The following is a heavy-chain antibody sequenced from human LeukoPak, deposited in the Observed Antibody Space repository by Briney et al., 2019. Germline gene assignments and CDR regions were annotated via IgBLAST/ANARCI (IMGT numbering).Heavy chain of an antibody. CDR1: GGTFSSYA. V-gene: IGHV1-69*05. Sequence: ASVKVSCKASGGTFSSYAISWVRQAPGQGLEWMGWIIPIFGTANYAQKFQGRVTITTDESTSTAYMELSSLRSEDTAVYYCARGIRVFGVPYDMDVWGKGTTVTVSS. D-gene: IGHD3-3*01. CDR2: IIPIFGTA. J-gene: IGHJ6*03. CDR3: ARGIRVFGVPYDMDV.